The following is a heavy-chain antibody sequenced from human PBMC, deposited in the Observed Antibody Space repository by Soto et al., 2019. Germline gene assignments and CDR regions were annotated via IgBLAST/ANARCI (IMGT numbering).Heavy chain of an antibody. CDR1: GGTFSSYA. J-gene: IGHJ1*01. CDR2: IIPIFGTA. CDR3: TRTLTPNPAEYFQH. Sequence: SVKVSCKASGGTFSSYAISWVRQAPGQGLEWMGGIIPIFGTANYAQNFQGRVTMTRDTSTSTIYMDLSSLRSEDTAVYYCTRTLTPNPAEYFQHWGQGTLVNVSS. V-gene: IGHV1-69*05. D-gene: IGHD3-16*01.